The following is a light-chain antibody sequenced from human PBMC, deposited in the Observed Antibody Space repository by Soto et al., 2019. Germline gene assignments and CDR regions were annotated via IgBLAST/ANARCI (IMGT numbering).Light chain of an antibody. Sequence: EIVLTQSPATLSLSPGERATLSCRASQSVSSYLAWYQQKPGQAPRLLIYDASNRATGIPARFSGSGSGTDFTLTISSLEPEEFAVYYCQQRSNWVFGGGTKVEIK. CDR1: QSVSSY. V-gene: IGKV3-11*01. J-gene: IGKJ4*01. CDR3: QQRSNWV. CDR2: DAS.